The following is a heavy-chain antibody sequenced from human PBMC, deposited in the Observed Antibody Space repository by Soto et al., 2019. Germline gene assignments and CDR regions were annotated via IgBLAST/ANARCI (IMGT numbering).Heavy chain of an antibody. CDR2: IYYSGST. CDR3: ARDLRVKHYYYGMDV. Sequence: PSEALSLTCTVSGGSISSYYWSWIRQPPGKGLEWIGYIYYSGSTNYNPSLKSRVTISVDTSKNQFSLKLSSVTAADTAVYYCARDLRVKHYYYGMDVWGQGTTVTVSS. J-gene: IGHJ6*02. V-gene: IGHV4-59*01. CDR1: GGSISSYY.